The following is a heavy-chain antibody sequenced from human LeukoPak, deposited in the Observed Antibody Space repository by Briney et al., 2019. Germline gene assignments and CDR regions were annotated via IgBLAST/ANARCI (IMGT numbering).Heavy chain of an antibody. CDR1: GGSFSGYY. CDR3: ARGTAIAVAGTRYFDY. Sequence: SETLSLTCAVYGGSFSGYYWSWILQPPGKGLEGIGEINHSGSTNYNPSLKSRVTISVDTSKNQFSLKLSSVTAADTAVYYCARGTAIAVAGTRYFDYWGQGTLVTVSS. J-gene: IGHJ4*02. CDR2: INHSGST. V-gene: IGHV4-34*01. D-gene: IGHD6-19*01.